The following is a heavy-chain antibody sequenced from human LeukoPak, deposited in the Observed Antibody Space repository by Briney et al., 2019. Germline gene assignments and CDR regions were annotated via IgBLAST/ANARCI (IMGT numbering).Heavy chain of an antibody. CDR3: ARDRSPFGDPDWIDP. V-gene: IGHV3-23*01. J-gene: IGHJ5*02. CDR2: ISGNGVKT. D-gene: IGHD3-10*01. Sequence: GGSLRLSCAASGFAFSTYAMGWVRQAPGKGLEWVSAISGNGVKTYYTDSVKGRFTFFRDNSKNTLYLQMNSLRAEDTAVYYCARDRSPFGDPDWIDPWGQGTLVTVSS. CDR1: GFAFSTYA.